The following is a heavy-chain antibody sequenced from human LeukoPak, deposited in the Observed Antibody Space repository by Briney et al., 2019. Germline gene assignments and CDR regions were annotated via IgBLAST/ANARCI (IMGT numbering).Heavy chain of an antibody. V-gene: IGHV3-48*01. D-gene: IGHD6-13*01. J-gene: IGHJ3*02. CDR3: AKDGGSSWYGAFDI. CDR2: ISSSSNTI. Sequence: GGPLRLSCAASGFTFSSSSMNWVRQAPGKGLEWISYISSSSNTIYYADSVKGRFTISRDNAKNSVYLQMNSLRAEDTAVYYCAKDGGSSWYGAFDIWGQGTMVTVSS. CDR1: GFTFSSSS.